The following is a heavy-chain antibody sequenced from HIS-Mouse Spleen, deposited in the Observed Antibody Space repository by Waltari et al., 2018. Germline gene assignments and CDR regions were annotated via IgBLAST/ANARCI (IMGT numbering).Heavy chain of an antibody. V-gene: IGHV4-39*07. CDR1: VGSIISSSYY. J-gene: IGHJ2*01. D-gene: IGHD6-13*01. CDR3: AREIPYSSSWYDWYFDL. CDR2: IYYSGST. Sequence: QLQLQESCPGLVKPSATLSLTCNVSVGSIISSSYYRGRIRQPPGKGLEWIGSIYYSGSTYYNPSLKSRVTISVDTSKNQFSLKLSSVTAADTAVYYCAREIPYSSSWYDWYFDLWGRGTLVTVSS.